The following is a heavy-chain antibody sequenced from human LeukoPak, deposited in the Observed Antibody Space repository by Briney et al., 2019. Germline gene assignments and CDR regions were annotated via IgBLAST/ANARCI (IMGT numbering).Heavy chain of an antibody. D-gene: IGHD3-9*01. V-gene: IGHV4-34*09. J-gene: IGHJ5*02. Sequence: PSETLSLTCAVYGGSFSGYYWSWIRQHPGKGLEWIGYINYSGSTYYNPSLKSRVTISVDTSKNQFSLKLSSVTAADTAVYYCARYYDIEDWFDPWGQGTLVTVSS. CDR2: INYSGST. CDR1: GGSFSGYY. CDR3: ARYYDIEDWFDP.